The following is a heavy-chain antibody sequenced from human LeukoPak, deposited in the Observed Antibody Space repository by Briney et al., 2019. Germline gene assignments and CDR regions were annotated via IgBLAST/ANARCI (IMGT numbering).Heavy chain of an antibody. J-gene: IGHJ5*02. CDR2: IYPGDSDT. CDR3: ARRVIGDYDFWSGSAPGNWFDP. D-gene: IGHD3-3*01. Sequence: GESLKISCKGSGYSFTSYWIGWVRQMPGKGLEWMGIIYPGDSDTRYSPSFQGQVTISADKSISTAYLQWSSLKASDTAMYHCARRVIGDYDFWSGSAPGNWFDPWGQGTLVTVS. CDR1: GYSFTSYW. V-gene: IGHV5-51*01.